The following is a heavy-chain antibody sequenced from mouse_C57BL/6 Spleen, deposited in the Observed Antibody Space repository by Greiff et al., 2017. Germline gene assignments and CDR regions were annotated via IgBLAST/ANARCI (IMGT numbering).Heavy chain of an antibody. D-gene: IGHD4-1*01. J-gene: IGHJ3*01. Sequence: VQLQESGAELVKPGASVKLSCKASGYTFTEYTIHWVKQRSGQGLEWIGWFYPGSGSIKYNEKFKDKATLTADKSSSTVYMELSRLTSEDSAVYFSAGHEISSSWDGAWFAYWGQGALVAVSA. V-gene: IGHV1-62-2*01. CDR3: AGHEISSSWDGAWFAY. CDR1: GYTFTEYT. CDR2: FYPGSGSI.